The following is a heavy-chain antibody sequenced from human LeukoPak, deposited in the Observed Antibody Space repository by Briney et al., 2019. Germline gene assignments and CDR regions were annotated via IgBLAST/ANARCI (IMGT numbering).Heavy chain of an antibody. CDR1: GFTFISYG. J-gene: IGHJ4*02. Sequence: GGSLRLSCAASGFTFISYGMHWVRQAPGKGLEWVANIKQDGSEKYYVDSVKGRFTISRDNAKNSLYLQMNSLRAEDTAVYYCASRDGYNFDYWGQGTLVTVSS. D-gene: IGHD5-24*01. CDR2: IKQDGSEK. CDR3: ASRDGYNFDY. V-gene: IGHV3-7*01.